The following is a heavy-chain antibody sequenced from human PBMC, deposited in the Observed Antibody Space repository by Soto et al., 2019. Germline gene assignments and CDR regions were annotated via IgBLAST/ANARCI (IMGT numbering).Heavy chain of an antibody. V-gene: IGHV5-10-1*01. CDR1: GYNFTNYW. CDR2: IDPHDSYA. Sequence: PRESLKISCKASGYNFTNYWITWVRRVPGKGLEWMGRIDPHDSYANYNPSFEGHVTLSVDKSVSTASLQWRNLTASDTGFYYCARLDCGTDCRQYFFDFWGQGTLVTVSS. D-gene: IGHD2-21*02. J-gene: IGHJ4*02. CDR3: ARLDCGTDCRQYFFDF.